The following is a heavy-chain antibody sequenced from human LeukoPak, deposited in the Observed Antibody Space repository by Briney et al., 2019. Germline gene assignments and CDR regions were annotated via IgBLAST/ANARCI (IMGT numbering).Heavy chain of an antibody. D-gene: IGHD2-15*01. V-gene: IGHV4-34*01. Sequence: SETLSLTCAVYGGSFSGYYWSWIRQPPGKGLEWIGEINHSGSTNYNPPLKSRVTISVDTSKNQFSLKLSSVTAADTAVYYCARGSLYCSGGSCHFWRFWFDPWGQGTLVTVSS. CDR1: GGSFSGYY. CDR3: ARGSLYCSGGSCHFWRFWFDP. J-gene: IGHJ5*02. CDR2: INHSGST.